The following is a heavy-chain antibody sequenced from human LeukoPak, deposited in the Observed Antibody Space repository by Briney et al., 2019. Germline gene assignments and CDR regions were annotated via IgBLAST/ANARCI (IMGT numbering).Heavy chain of an antibody. D-gene: IGHD1-26*01. J-gene: IGHJ6*03. CDR2: ISSSSSYI. CDR3: ARDPGWELLNYYYYYMDV. V-gene: IGHV3-21*01. CDR1: GFTFSSYS. Sequence: KPGGSLRLSCAAPGFTFSSYSMNWVRQAPGKGLEWVSSISSSSSYIYYADSVKGRFTISRDNAKNPLYLQMNSLRAEDTAVYYCARDPGWELLNYYYYYMDVWGKGTTVTVSS.